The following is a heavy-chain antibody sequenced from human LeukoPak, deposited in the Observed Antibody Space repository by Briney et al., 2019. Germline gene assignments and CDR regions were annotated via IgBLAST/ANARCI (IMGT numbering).Heavy chain of an antibody. CDR2: INPNSGGT. J-gene: IGHJ4*02. V-gene: IGHV1-2*02. Sequence: ASVKVSCKASGYTFTGYYMHWVRQAPGQGLEWMGWINPNSGGTNYAQKFQGRVTMTRDTSISTAYLDLSRLRSDDTAVDFCARELPSEDVGSVSDYWGQGTLVTVSS. D-gene: IGHD3-3*01. CDR3: ARELPSEDVGSVSDY. CDR1: GYTFTGYY.